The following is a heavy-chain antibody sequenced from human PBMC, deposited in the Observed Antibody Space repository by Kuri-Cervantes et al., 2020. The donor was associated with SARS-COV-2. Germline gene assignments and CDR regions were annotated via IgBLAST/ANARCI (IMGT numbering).Heavy chain of an antibody. V-gene: IGHV3-30*02. Sequence: GESLKISCAASGFTFSSYGMHWVRQAPGKGLEWVAFIRYDGSNKYYADSVKGRFTISRDNSKNTLYLQMNSLRAEDTAVYYYASPRLPQFEAFDIWGQGTMVTVSS. CDR1: GFTFSSYG. J-gene: IGHJ3*02. CDR2: IRYDGSNK. D-gene: IGHD3-10*01. CDR3: ASPRLPQFEAFDI.